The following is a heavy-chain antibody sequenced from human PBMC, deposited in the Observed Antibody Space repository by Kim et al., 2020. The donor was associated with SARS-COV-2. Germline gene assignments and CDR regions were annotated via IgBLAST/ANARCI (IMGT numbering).Heavy chain of an antibody. D-gene: IGHD4-17*01. CDR3: ARDGCYGDSGC. J-gene: IGHJ4*02. CDR2: T. Sequence: TSYNPSLRRRVTISVDASKSQFSLKLSSVTAADTAVYYCARDGCYGDSGCWGQGALVTVSS. V-gene: IGHV4-39*07.